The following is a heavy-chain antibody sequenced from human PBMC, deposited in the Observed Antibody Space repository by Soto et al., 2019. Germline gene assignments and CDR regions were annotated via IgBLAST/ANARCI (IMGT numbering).Heavy chain of an antibody. CDR2: ISSTGSGT. V-gene: IGHV3-48*03. D-gene: IGHD2-8*02. Sequence: EMQLVESGGGLVQPGGSLRLSCAASGFTFSSYEMHWFRQAPGKGLEWISYISSTGSGTLYADSVRGRFTMSRDNTKNSVSLQMSCLRAEDTAVYYCVRDLHEPLATDALRVANWGQGTQVTVSS. CDR3: VRDLHEPLATDALRVAN. J-gene: IGHJ4*02. CDR1: GFTFSSYE.